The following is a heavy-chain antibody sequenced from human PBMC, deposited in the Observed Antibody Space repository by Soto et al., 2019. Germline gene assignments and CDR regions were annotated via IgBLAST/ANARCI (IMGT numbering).Heavy chain of an antibody. V-gene: IGHV4-59*01. CDR3: ARYKSNYYYGMDV. J-gene: IGHJ6*02. CDR1: GGSISSYY. D-gene: IGHD1-20*01. Sequence: QVQLQESGPGLVKPSETLSLTCTVSGGSISSYYWSWIRQPPGKGLEWIGYIYYSGTTNYNPSLKSRVXXSXDXXKNQFSLKLSSVTAADTAVYYCARYKSNYYYGMDVWGQGTTVTVSS. CDR2: IYYSGTT.